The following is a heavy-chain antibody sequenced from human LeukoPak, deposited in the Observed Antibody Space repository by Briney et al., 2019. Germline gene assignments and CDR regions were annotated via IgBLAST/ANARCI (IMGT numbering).Heavy chain of an antibody. D-gene: IGHD3-3*01. J-gene: IGHJ6*03. CDR3: ARSNEFLEWLPFSYYMDV. V-gene: IGHV1-69*05. CDR2: IIPIFGTA. Sequence: ASVKVSCKASGGTFSSYAISWVRQAPGQGLEWMGGIIPIFGTANYAQKFQGRVTITTDESTSTPYMELSSLRSEDTAVYYCARSNEFLEWLPFSYYMDVWGKGTTVTVSS. CDR1: GGTFSSYA.